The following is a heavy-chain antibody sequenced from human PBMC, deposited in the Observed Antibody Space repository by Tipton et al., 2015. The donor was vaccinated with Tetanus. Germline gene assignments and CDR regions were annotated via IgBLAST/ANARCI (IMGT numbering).Heavy chain of an antibody. V-gene: IGHV4-34*01. Sequence: LRLSCAVSGGSLSDYYWSWIRQSPGKGLEWIGEINEGGSTNYNPSLESRVSISVDTSKHRFSLKVNSVIAADTAVYYCARANNEFPKKGPFDSWGQGSLVIVSS. CDR2: INEGGST. D-gene: IGHD1-1*01. CDR1: GGSLSDYY. J-gene: IGHJ4*02. CDR3: ARANNEFPKKGPFDS.